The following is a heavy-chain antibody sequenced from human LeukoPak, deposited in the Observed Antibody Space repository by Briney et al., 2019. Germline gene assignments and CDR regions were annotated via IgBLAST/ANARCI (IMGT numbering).Heavy chain of an antibody. CDR3: ARQVAIVEPTDPNWFDS. J-gene: IGHJ5*01. CDR2: IFYSGST. CDR1: GDSIGSSSYY. D-gene: IGHD1-26*01. V-gene: IGHV4-39*07. Sequence: SETLSLTCNVSGDSIGSSSYYWGWIRQTPKKGLEWIGSIFYSGSTYYTPSLKSRVTMSLDTSKNQFSLRLTSVTAADTAVYYCARQVAIVEPTDPNWFDSWGQGTLVTVSS.